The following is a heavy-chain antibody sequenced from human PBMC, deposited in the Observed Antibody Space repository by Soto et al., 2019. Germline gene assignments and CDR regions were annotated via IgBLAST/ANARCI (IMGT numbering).Heavy chain of an antibody. D-gene: IGHD5-12*01. J-gene: IGHJ6*02. V-gene: IGHV6-1*01. CDR1: GDSVSSNSAA. Sequence: SQTLSLTCAISGDSVSSNSAAWNWIRQSPSRGLEWLGRTYHRSKWYNDYAVSVKGRITIKPDTSKNQFSLQLNSVTPEDTAVYYCASHRGGGYSGYAPPGYGMDVWGQGTTVTVSS. CDR3: ASHRGGGYSGYAPPGYGMDV. CDR2: TYHRSKWYN.